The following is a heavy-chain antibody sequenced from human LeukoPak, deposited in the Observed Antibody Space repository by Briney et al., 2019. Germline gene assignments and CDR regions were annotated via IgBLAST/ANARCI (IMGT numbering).Heavy chain of an antibody. CDR2: IYTSGTT. J-gene: IGHJ4*02. Sequence: SETLSLTCTVSRGSISTFYWSWIRQPAGKGLEWIGHIYTSGTTNYNPSLKSRVTMSVDTSKNQFSLKLSSVTAADTAVYYCARDRGTWNDDGFDYWGQGTLVTVSS. D-gene: IGHD1-1*01. CDR3: ARDRGTWNDDGFDY. V-gene: IGHV4-4*07. CDR1: RGSISTFY.